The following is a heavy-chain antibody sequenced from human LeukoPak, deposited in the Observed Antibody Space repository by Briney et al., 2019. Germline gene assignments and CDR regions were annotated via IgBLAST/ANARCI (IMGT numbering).Heavy chain of an antibody. CDR3: ARPRRLQFGPHDS. V-gene: IGHV3-23*01. D-gene: IGHD3-10*01. Sequence: GGSLRLSCAGSGFTFSSYAMSWVRQAPGKGLEWVSAITGSGGSTYYADSVKGRFTISRDNSKNTLYLQMNSLRAEDTAVYYCARPRRLQFGPHDSWGQGTLVTVSS. CDR1: GFTFSSYA. J-gene: IGHJ4*02. CDR2: ITGSGGST.